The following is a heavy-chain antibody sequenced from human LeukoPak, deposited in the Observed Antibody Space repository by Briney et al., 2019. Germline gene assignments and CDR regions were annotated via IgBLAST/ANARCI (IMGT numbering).Heavy chain of an antibody. J-gene: IGHJ6*03. Sequence: PPETLSLTCAVYGGSFSGYYWSWIRQPPGKGLEWIGEIKHNVSTNYNPSLKSRITISVDTSKNQFSLKLSSVTAADTAVYYCARGRYDFWSGLAPRWYYYMDVWGKGTTVTVS. CDR3: ARGRYDFWSGLAPRWYYYMDV. V-gene: IGHV4-34*01. CDR2: IKHNVST. CDR1: GGSFSGYY. D-gene: IGHD3-3*01.